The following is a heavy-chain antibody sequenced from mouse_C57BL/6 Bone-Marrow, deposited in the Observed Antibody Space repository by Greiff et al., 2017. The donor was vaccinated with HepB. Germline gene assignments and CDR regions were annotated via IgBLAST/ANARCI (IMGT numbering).Heavy chain of an antibody. Sequence: VQLQQSGPGLVKPSQSLSLTCSVTGYSITSGYYWNWIRQFPGNKLEWMGYISYDGSNNYNPSLKNRISITRDTSKNQFFLKLNSVTTEDTATYYCARATTVGWGQGTLVTVSA. D-gene: IGHD1-1*01. CDR3: ARATTVG. CDR1: GYSITSGYY. V-gene: IGHV3-6*01. CDR2: ISYDGSN. J-gene: IGHJ3*02.